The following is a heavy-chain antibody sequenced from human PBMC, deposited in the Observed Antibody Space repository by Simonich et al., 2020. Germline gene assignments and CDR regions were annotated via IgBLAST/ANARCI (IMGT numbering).Heavy chain of an antibody. CDR2: IYQSGST. D-gene: IGHD6-13*01. Sequence: QVQLQESGPGLVKPSETLSLTCAVSGYSISSGYYWGWIRQPPGKGLEWIGSIYQSGSTYYTPSLQRRVTISVDTSKNQFSLKLSSVTAADTAVYYCARVGYSNYYYYGMDVWGQGTTVTVSS. CDR1: GYSISSGYY. CDR3: ARVGYSNYYYYGMDV. J-gene: IGHJ6*02. V-gene: IGHV4-38-2*01.